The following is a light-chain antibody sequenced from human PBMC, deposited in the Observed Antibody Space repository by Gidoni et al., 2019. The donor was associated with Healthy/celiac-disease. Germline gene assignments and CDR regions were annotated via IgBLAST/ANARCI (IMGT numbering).Light chain of an antibody. V-gene: IGKV3-15*01. CDR1: QSVSSN. CDR2: VAS. Sequence: EIVMPQPPATLSVSPGERATLSCRASQSVSSNLAWYQQKPGQAPRLLIYVASTRATGIPARFSGSGSGTEFTLTISSLQSEDFAVYYCQQYNNWPRTFGQGTKVEIK. CDR3: QQYNNWPRT. J-gene: IGKJ1*01.